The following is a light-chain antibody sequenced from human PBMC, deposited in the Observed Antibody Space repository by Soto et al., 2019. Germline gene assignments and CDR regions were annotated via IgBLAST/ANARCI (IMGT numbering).Light chain of an antibody. CDR2: AAS. V-gene: IGKV1-39*01. Sequence: DIQMTQSPSSLSASVGDRVTITCRASQSISSYLNWYQQKPGKAPKLLIYAASSLQSGVPSRFSGSGSGTDFTLTISSQQPEDFATYYCQQSYSTPLLTFGPGTKVDIK. CDR3: QQSYSTPLLT. CDR1: QSISSY. J-gene: IGKJ3*01.